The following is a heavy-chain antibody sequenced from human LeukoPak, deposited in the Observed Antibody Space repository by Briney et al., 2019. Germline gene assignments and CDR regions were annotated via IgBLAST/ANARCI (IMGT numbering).Heavy chain of an antibody. J-gene: IGHJ1*01. CDR3: VRVKYVNADITFQY. Sequence: PGGSLRLSCVASGFTFSNYYMNWVRQAPGKGLEWVANIKQDGSDKAYVDSVKGRFTISRDNAKNSLYLQMNSLRAEDTAVYYCVRVKYVNADITFQYWGQGTLVTVSS. CDR2: IKQDGSDK. CDR1: GFTFSNYY. D-gene: IGHD3-9*01. V-gene: IGHV3-7*01.